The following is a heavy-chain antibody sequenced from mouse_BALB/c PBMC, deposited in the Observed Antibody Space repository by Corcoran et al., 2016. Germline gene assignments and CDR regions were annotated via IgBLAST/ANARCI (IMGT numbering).Heavy chain of an antibody. Sequence: EVQLQQSGAELVKPGASVKLSCTASGFNNKDTYMHWVKQRPERGLEWIGRIDPANGNTKYDPKFQGKATITADTSSNTAYLQLSSLTSEDTAVYYCARRAARARYYAMDYWGQGTSVTVS. V-gene: IGHV14-3*02. D-gene: IGHD3-1*01. J-gene: IGHJ4*01. CDR2: IDPANGNT. CDR1: GFNNKDTY. CDR3: ARRAARARYYAMDY.